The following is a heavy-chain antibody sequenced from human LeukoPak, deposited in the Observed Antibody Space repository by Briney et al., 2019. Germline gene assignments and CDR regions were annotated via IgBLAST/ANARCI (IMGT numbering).Heavy chain of an antibody. CDR1: GFTFSSYD. V-gene: IGHV3-13*01. CDR3: ARGKLLWFGESQYYFDY. J-gene: IGHJ4*02. D-gene: IGHD3-10*01. Sequence: PGGSLRLSCAASGFTFSSYDMHWVRQATGKGLEWVSAIGTAGDTYYPGSVKGRFTISRENAKNSLYLQMNSLRAGDTAVYYCARGKLLWFGESQYYFDYWGQGTLVTVSS. CDR2: IGTAGDT.